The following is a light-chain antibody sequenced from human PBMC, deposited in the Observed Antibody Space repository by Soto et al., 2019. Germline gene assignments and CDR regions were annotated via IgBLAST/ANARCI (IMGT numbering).Light chain of an antibody. V-gene: IGKV3D-15*01. J-gene: IGKJ4*01. CDR1: QSVGSD. Sequence: EILMTQSPPTLSVSPGERATLSCSASQSVGSDLAWHQQKPGQATRFVIYDMLTMDTGVTTRISGSGSGTEFHLNISSLKAEDFAVYYCQQYNSWPLNFGGGTKVDIK. CDR3: QQYNSWPLN. CDR2: DML.